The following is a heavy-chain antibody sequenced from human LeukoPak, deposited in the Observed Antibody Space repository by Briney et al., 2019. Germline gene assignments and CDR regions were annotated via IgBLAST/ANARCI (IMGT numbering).Heavy chain of an antibody. V-gene: IGHV3-11*01. D-gene: IGHD5-12*01. CDR2: ISSSGSTI. J-gene: IGHJ4*02. CDR3: ARYDIVATSPADY. Sequence: GGSLRLSCAASGFTFSDYYMSWIRQAPGKGLEWVSYISSSGSTIYYADSVKGRFTISRDNAKNSLYLQMNSLRAEDTAVYYCARYDIVATSPADYWGQGTLVTVSS. CDR1: GFTFSDYY.